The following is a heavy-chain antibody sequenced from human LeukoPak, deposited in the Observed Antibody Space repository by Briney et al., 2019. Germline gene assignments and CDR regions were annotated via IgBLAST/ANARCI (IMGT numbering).Heavy chain of an antibody. J-gene: IGHJ4*02. CDR1: GGSISNSSYY. CDR2: IYYSGST. V-gene: IGHV4-39*01. Sequence: SETLSLTCTVSGGSISNSSYYWGWIRQPPGKGLEWIGSIYYSGSTYYNPSLKSRVTISVDTSKNQFSLKLSSVTAADTAVYYCARRRSLSYSSSSGFDYWGQGTLVTVSS. CDR3: ARRRSLSYSSSSGFDY. D-gene: IGHD6-6*01.